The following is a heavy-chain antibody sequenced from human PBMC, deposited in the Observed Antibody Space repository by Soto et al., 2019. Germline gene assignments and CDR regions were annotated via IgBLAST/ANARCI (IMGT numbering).Heavy chain of an antibody. CDR1: GYTFTSYG. CDR2: ISAYSGNT. V-gene: IGHV1-18*01. Sequence: QVQLVQSGAEVKKPGASVKVSCKASGYTFTSYGISWVRQAPGQGLEWMGWISAYSGNTNYAQKLQGRVTMTTDTSTSTAYIELSSLRSDDTAVYYCARDLPYRHYDILTGYYQTDYYFDYWVQGTLVTVSS. D-gene: IGHD3-9*01. J-gene: IGHJ4*02. CDR3: ARDLPYRHYDILTGYYQTDYYFDY.